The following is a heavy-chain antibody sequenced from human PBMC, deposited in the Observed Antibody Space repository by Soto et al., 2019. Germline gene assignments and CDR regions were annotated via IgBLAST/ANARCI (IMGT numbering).Heavy chain of an antibody. J-gene: IGHJ4*02. V-gene: IGHV4-59*01. CDR2: IYYSGST. Sequence: SETLSLTCTVFGGSISSYYWSWIRQPPGKGLEWIGYIYYSGSTNYNPSLKSRVTISVDTSKNQFSLKLSSVTAADTAVYYCARGDYGGIDYWGQGTLVTVSS. CDR3: ARGDYGGIDY. CDR1: GGSISSYY. D-gene: IGHD4-17*01.